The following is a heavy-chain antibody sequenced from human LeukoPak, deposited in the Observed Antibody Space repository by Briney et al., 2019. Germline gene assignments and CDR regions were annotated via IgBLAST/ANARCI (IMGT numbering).Heavy chain of an antibody. CDR3: ARDTGDIVVVPAAMGFFDY. D-gene: IGHD2-2*01. J-gene: IGHJ4*02. V-gene: IGHV3-7*01. Sequence: GGSLRLSCAASGFTFSSYWMSWVRQAPGKGLEWVANIKRDGSEKYYVDSVKGRFTISRDNAKNSLYLQMNSLRAEDTAVYYCARDTGDIVVVPAAMGFFDYWGQGTLVTVSS. CDR1: GFTFSSYW. CDR2: IKRDGSEK.